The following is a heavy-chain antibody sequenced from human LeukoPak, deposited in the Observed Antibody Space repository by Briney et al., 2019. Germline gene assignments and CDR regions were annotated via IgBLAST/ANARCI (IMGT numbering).Heavy chain of an antibody. J-gene: IGHJ5*02. V-gene: IGHV4-31*03. Sequence: SETPSLTCTVSGGSISSGGYYWSWIRQHPGKGLEWIGYIYYSGSTYYNPSLKSRVTISVDTSKNQFSLKLSSVTAADTAVYYCARESSLGGFDPWGQGTLVTVSS. D-gene: IGHD2-2*01. CDR1: GGSISSGGYY. CDR3: ARESSLGGFDP. CDR2: IYYSGST.